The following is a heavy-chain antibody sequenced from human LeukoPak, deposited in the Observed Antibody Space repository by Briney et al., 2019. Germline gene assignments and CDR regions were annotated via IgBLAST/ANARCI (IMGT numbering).Heavy chain of an antibody. V-gene: IGHV4-30-4*01. CDR3: ASSGSYYNIGFDY. CDR1: GGSVRGGDYY. Sequence: SETLSLTCTVSGGSVRGGDYYWSWIRQPPGKGLEWIGYLYHGGSNYYDPSLKSRVTISVDTSKNQFSLNLSSVTAGDRAVYYCASSGSYYNIGFDYWGQGALVTVSS. D-gene: IGHD3-10*01. J-gene: IGHJ4*02. CDR2: LYHGGSN.